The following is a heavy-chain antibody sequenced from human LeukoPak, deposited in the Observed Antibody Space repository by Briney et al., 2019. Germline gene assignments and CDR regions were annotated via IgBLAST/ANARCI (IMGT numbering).Heavy chain of an antibody. CDR2: ISYDGSNK. D-gene: IGHD5-12*01. Sequence: PGGSLRLSCAASGFTFSSYAMHWVRQAPGKGLEWVAVISYDGSNKYYADSVKGRFTISRDNSKNTLYLQMNSLRAEDTAVYYCARRIYAIVATILGPLGYWGQGTLVTVSS. V-gene: IGHV3-30*04. CDR1: GFTFSSYA. CDR3: ARRIYAIVATILGPLGY. J-gene: IGHJ4*02.